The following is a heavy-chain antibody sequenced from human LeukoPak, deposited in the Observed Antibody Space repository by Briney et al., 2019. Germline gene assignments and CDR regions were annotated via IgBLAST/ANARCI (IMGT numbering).Heavy chain of an antibody. V-gene: IGHV1-2*02. Sequence: ASVKVSCKASGYTITGYYMHWVRQAPGQGLEWMGWINPNSGGTNYPRNFQGRVTLTRDTSTSTAYMDLSSLTSDDTAIYYCARGSPDYSNFHYMDVWGKGTTVTVSS. CDR3: ARGSPDYSNFHYMDV. J-gene: IGHJ6*03. CDR1: GYTITGYY. D-gene: IGHD4-11*01. CDR2: INPNSGGT.